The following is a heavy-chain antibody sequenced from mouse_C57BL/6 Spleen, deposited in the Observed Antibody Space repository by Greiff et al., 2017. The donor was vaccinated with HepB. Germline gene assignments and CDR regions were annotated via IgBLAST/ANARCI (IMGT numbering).Heavy chain of an antibody. CDR3: AGGDDYAWFAY. V-gene: IGHV1-26*01. D-gene: IGHD2-4*01. J-gene: IGHJ3*01. CDR2: INPNNGGT. CDR1: GYTFTDYY. Sequence: EVQLQQSGPELVKPGASVKISCKASGYTFTDYYMNWVKQSHGKSLEWIGDINPNNGGTSYNQKFKGKATLTVDKSSSTAYMELRSLTSEDSAVYYCAGGDDYAWFAYWGQGTLVTVSA.